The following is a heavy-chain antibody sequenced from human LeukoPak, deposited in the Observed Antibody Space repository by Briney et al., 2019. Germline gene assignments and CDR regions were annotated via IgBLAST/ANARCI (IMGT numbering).Heavy chain of an antibody. D-gene: IGHD5-12*01. J-gene: IGHJ4*02. CDR1: GYTFTSYY. Sequence: ASVKVSCKASGYTFTSYYMHWVRQAPGQGLEWMGIINPSGGSTSYAQKFQGRVTMTRDMSTSTVYMELSSLRSEDTAVYYCAGDPTPSGYDSKYSFAYWGQGTLVTVSS. CDR3: AGDPTPSGYDSKYSFAY. CDR2: INPSGGST. V-gene: IGHV1-46*01.